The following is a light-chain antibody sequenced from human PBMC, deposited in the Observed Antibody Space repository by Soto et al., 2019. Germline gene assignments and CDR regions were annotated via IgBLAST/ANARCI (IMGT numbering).Light chain of an antibody. Sequence: DIQMTQSPSSLSASLWDRVTITCRASQDIRNDLDWYQQKPGKAPQRLIYGASNLQRGVPSRFTGSGSGTEFTLTIRGLQPEDSATYYCLQHNSYPWTFGQGIKVEI. J-gene: IGKJ1*01. CDR1: QDIRND. CDR2: GAS. CDR3: LQHNSYPWT. V-gene: IGKV1-17*01.